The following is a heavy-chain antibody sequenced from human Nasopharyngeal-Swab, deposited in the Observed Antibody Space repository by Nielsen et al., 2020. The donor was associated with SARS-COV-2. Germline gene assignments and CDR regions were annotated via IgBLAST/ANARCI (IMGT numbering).Heavy chain of an antibody. D-gene: IGHD6-13*01. J-gene: IGHJ5*02. CDR2: IWYDGSNK. CDR1: GFTFSSYG. CDR3: ARDWGQQLVTWFDP. V-gene: IGHV3-33*01. Sequence: GGSPRLSCAASGFTFSSYGMHWVRQAPGKGLEWVAVIWYDGSNKYYADSVKGRFTISRDNSKNTLYLQMNSLRAEDTAVYYCARDWGQQLVTWFDPWGQGTLVTVSS.